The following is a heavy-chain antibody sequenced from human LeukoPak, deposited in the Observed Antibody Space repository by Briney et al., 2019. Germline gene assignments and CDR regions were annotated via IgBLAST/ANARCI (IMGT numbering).Heavy chain of an antibody. J-gene: IGHJ4*02. D-gene: IGHD6-19*01. CDR2: ISSRGGST. CDR1: GITFSRYA. CDR3: ARDWGSGWYFDY. Sequence: HTGGSLRLSCAASGITFSRYAMTWVRKAPGKGLEWVSVISSRGGSTYYADSVKGRFTISRDNSKNTLYLQMNSLRVEDTAVYYCARDWGSGWYFDYWGQGTLVTVSS. V-gene: IGHV3-23*01.